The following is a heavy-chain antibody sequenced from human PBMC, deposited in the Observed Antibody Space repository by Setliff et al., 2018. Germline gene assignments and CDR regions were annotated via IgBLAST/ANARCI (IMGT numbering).Heavy chain of an antibody. Sequence: ASVKVSCKASGYTFTNYGITSVRQAPGQGLEWMGWISAYDGNTKFAQNIQGRVTLTTDTPTSTAYMELRSLRSEDTAVYYCASGTYNFWSGYAFPYYYYYYMDVWGKGTTVTVSS. J-gene: IGHJ6*03. CDR2: ISAYDGNT. CDR1: GYTFTNYG. D-gene: IGHD3-3*01. V-gene: IGHV1-18*01. CDR3: ASGTYNFWSGYAFPYYYYYYMDV.